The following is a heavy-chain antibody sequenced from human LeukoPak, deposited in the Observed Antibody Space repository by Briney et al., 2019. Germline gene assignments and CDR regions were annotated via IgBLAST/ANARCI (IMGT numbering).Heavy chain of an antibody. Sequence: GGSLRLSCAASEFTFSNYAMSWVRQAPGKGLEWVSSISASDGSTYYADSVKGRFTVSRDNSKNTLYLHMNGLRAEDTAVYYCAKARLAATGTHFDYWGQGTLVTVSS. V-gene: IGHV3-23*01. J-gene: IGHJ4*02. D-gene: IGHD6-13*01. CDR3: AKARLAATGTHFDY. CDR2: ISASDGST. CDR1: EFTFSNYA.